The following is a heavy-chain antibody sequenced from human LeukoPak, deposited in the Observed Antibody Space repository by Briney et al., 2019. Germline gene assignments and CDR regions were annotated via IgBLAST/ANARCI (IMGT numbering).Heavy chain of an antibody. CDR1: GFTFSSYA. J-gene: IGHJ4*02. D-gene: IGHD5-18*01. V-gene: IGHV3-23*01. Sequence: GGSLRLSCAAFGFTFSSYAMSWVRQAPGKGLEWVSAISGSGGSTYYADSVRGRFTISRDNSKNTLYLQMNSLRAEDTAVYYCAKDSRDGYSYPYFDYWGQGTLVTVSS. CDR2: ISGSGGST. CDR3: AKDSRDGYSYPYFDY.